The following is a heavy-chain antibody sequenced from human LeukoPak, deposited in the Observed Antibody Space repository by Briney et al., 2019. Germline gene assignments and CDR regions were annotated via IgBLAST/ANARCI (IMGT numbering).Heavy chain of an antibody. Sequence: GGSLRLSCAASGFTFSSYAMSWVRQAPGKGLEWVSAISGSGGSTYYADSVKSRFTISRDNSKNTLYLQMNSLRAEDTAVYYCAKDRQSHLYTIFGVVIQNWFDPRGQGTLVTVSS. CDR3: AKDRQSHLYTIFGVVIQNWFDP. J-gene: IGHJ5*02. V-gene: IGHV3-23*01. D-gene: IGHD3-3*01. CDR1: GFTFSSYA. CDR2: ISGSGGST.